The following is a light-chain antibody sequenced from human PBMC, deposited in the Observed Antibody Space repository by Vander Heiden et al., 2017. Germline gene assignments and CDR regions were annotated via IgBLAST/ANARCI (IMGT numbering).Light chain of an antibody. Sequence: EIVLTQSPGTLSLSPGERATLSCRASQSVRSSHLAWYQQKPGQAPRLLIYGTSSRATGIPDRFSGSGSGTDFTLTISRLEPGDFAVYYCQQYDSPPRTFGQGTKLENK. CDR2: GTS. CDR3: QQYDSPPRT. CDR1: QSVRSSH. J-gene: IGKJ2*01. V-gene: IGKV3-20*01.